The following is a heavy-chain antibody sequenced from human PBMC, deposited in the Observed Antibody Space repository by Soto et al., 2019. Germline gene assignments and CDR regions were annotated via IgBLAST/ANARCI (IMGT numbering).Heavy chain of an antibody. CDR1: GYSFTSLD. CDR3: ARGVTAGVDY. Sequence: QVQLVQSGAEVREPGASVKVSCKASGYSFTSLDINRVRQTTGQGLEWMGWMQPSSGRTGYAQKFQGRVTMTRDTSINTAYMELSSLTSEDTAFYYCARGVTAGVDYWGQGTLVTVSS. CDR2: MQPSSGRT. D-gene: IGHD1-26*01. V-gene: IGHV1-8*01. J-gene: IGHJ4*02.